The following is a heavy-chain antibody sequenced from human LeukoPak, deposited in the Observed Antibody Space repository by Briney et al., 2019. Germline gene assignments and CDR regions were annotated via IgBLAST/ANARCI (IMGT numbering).Heavy chain of an antibody. D-gene: IGHD2-15*01. Sequence: GESLKISCKGSGYSFTSYWIGWVRQMPGKGLEWMGIIYPGDSDTRYSPSFQGQVTISADKSISTAYLQWSSLKASDTAMYYCARHGSGYCSGGSCYQYYYCGMDVWGQGTTVTVSS. V-gene: IGHV5-51*01. CDR3: ARHGSGYCSGGSCYQYYYCGMDV. CDR2: IYPGDSDT. J-gene: IGHJ6*02. CDR1: GYSFTSYW.